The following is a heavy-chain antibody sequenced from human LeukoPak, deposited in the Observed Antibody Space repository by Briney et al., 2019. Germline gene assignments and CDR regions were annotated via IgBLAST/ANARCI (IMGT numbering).Heavy chain of an antibody. D-gene: IGHD3-16*01. CDR1: GGSISSYY. J-gene: IGHJ5*02. CDR2: IYYSGST. Sequence: SETLSLTCTVSGGSISSYYWSWIRQPSGKGLEWIGYIYYSGSTNYNPSLKSRVTISVDTSKNQFSLKLSSVTAADTAVYYCARYGPYNWFDPWGQGTLVTVSS. V-gene: IGHV4-59*01. CDR3: ARYGPYNWFDP.